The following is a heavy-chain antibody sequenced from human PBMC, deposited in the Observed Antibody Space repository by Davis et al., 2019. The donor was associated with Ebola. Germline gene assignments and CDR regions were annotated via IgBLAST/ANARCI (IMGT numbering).Heavy chain of an antibody. CDR2: FYNSGST. CDR3: AGARYYDFWSGLLDV. CDR1: GGSVSSVHYY. Sequence: SETLSLTCTVSGGSVSSVHYYWSWIRQPPGKGLEWVGYFYNSGSTNYNPSLKSRVTISADTSKSQFSLELSSVTAADTAVYYCAGARYYDFWSGLLDVWGKGTTVIVSS. D-gene: IGHD3-3*01. J-gene: IGHJ6*04. V-gene: IGHV4-61*01.